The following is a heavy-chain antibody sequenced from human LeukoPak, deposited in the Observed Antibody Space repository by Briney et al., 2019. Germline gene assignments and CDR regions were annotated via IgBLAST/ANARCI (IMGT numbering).Heavy chain of an antibody. CDR2: IKQDGGEK. J-gene: IGHJ4*01. Sequence: GSLRLSCGVSGFIFSDYWMNWVRQAPGKGLEWVASIKQDGGEKSYVDSVKGRFTISRDNAKNSLYLQMSSLRAEDTAVYYCARDGTAAGLYFDLWGQGTPVTISS. V-gene: IGHV3-7*01. D-gene: IGHD6-13*01. CDR1: GFIFSDYW. CDR3: ARDGTAAGLYFDL.